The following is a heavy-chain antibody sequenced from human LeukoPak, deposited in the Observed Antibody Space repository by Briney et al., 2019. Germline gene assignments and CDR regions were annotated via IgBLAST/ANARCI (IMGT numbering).Heavy chain of an antibody. D-gene: IGHD3-10*01. J-gene: IGHJ4*02. CDR3: ARDRELGC. Sequence: SETLSLTCAVYGGSFSGYYWSWIRQPPGKGLEWIGYIYDSGTTDYNPSLKSRVTISVDTSKNQFSLKLASVTAADTAIYYCARDRELGCWGQGILVTVSS. V-gene: IGHV4-59*01. CDR1: GGSFSGYY. CDR2: IYDSGTT.